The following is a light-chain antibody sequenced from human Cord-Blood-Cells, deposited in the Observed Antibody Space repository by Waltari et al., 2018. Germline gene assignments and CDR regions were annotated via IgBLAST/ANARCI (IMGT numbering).Light chain of an antibody. CDR2: AVS. J-gene: IGLJ3*02. Sequence: QSALTQPRSVSGSPGQSVTFSCTGTSSDVGGSNYVSWYQQHPAKAPKLKIYAVSKQPSGVPDRFSGSKSGNTASLTISGLQAEDEADYYCCSYAGSYTWVFGGGTKLTVL. CDR3: CSYAGSYTWV. CDR1: SSDVGGSNY. V-gene: IGLV2-11*01.